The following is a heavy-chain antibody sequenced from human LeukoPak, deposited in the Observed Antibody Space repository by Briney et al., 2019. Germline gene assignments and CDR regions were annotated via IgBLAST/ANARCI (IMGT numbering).Heavy chain of an antibody. V-gene: IGHV3-20*04. CDR1: GFTFDDYG. J-gene: IGHJ4*02. D-gene: IGHD1-26*01. Sequence: GGSLRPSCAASGFTFDDYGMSWVRQAPGKGLEWVSGINWNGGSTGYADSVKGRFTISRDNAKNSLYPQMNSLRAEGTALYYCAREGSYSPAFDYWGQGTLVTVSS. CDR2: INWNGGST. CDR3: AREGSYSPAFDY.